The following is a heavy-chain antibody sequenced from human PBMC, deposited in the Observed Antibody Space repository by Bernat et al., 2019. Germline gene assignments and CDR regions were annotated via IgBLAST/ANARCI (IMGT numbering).Heavy chain of an antibody. CDR3: ARGDYGDYAEFWY. J-gene: IGHJ4*02. CDR2: IYYSGST. CDR1: GGSICSGGYY. Sequence: QVQLQESGPGLVKPSQTLSLTCTVSGGSICSGGYYWSWIRQHPGKGLEWIGYIYYSGSTYYNPSLKSRVTISVDTSKNQFSLKLSSVTAADTAVYYCARGDYGDYAEFWYWGQGTLVTVSS. V-gene: IGHV4-31*03. D-gene: IGHD4-17*01.